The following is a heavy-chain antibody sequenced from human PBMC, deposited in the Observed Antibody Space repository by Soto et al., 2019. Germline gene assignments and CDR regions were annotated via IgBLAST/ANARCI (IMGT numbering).Heavy chain of an antibody. D-gene: IGHD6-13*01. CDR3: ARVSSSWGLVNYFDY. CDR2: IYYSGST. J-gene: IGHJ4*02. Sequence: LETQSLTCTVAGDSISGYCGSWIRQQPGKGLEWIGYIYYSGSTNYNPSLKSRVTISVDTSKNQFSLKLSSVTAADTAVYYCARVSSSWGLVNYFDYWGQGTLVTVSS. V-gene: IGHV4-59*12. CDR1: GDSISGYC.